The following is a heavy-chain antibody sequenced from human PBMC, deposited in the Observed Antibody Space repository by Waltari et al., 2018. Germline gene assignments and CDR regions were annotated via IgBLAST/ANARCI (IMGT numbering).Heavy chain of an antibody. D-gene: IGHD1-26*01. J-gene: IGHJ4*02. Sequence: EVQLVESGGGLVQPGGSLRLSCAASGFTFSTYGMNWVRQAPGKGREWVSHIRGSGSPTYYADSVKGRFTISRDNAMNSLYLQMNSLRAEDTAVYYCAPLGASSLTLTAWGQGTLVTVSS. V-gene: IGHV3-48*01. CDR3: APLGASSLTLTA. CDR1: GFTFSTYG. CDR2: IRGSGSPT.